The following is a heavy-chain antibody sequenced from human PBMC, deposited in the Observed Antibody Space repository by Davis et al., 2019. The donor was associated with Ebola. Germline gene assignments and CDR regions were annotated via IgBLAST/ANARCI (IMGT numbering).Heavy chain of an antibody. CDR3: TTSDYIWGSLIDY. J-gene: IGHJ4*02. CDR2: IKSKTDGGTT. D-gene: IGHD3-16*01. CDR1: GFTFSSYW. V-gene: IGHV3-15*01. Sequence: GGSLRPSCAASGFTFSSYWMSWVRQAPGKGLEWVGRIKSKTDGGTTDYAAPVKGRFTISRDDSKNTLYLQMNSLKTEDTDVYYCTTSDYIWGSLIDYWGQGTVVTVSS.